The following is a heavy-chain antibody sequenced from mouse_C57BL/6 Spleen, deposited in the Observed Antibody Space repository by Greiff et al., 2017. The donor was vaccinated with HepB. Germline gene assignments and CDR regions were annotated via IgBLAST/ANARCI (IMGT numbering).Heavy chain of an antibody. Sequence: QVQLQQPGAELVMPGASVKLSCKASGYTFTSYWMHWVKQRPGQGLEWIGEIDPSDSYTNYNQKFKGKSTLTVDKSSSTAYMQLSSLTSEDSAVYYWARTGLRQGDYAMDYWGQGTSVTVSS. V-gene: IGHV1-69*01. CDR3: ARTGLRQGDYAMDY. CDR2: IDPSDSYT. CDR1: GYTFTSYW. D-gene: IGHD2-2*01. J-gene: IGHJ4*01.